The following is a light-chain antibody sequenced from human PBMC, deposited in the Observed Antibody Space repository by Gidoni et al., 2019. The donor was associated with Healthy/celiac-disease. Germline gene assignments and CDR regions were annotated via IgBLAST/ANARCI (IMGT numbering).Light chain of an antibody. V-gene: IGLV6-57*04. CDR1: SGSIARNY. CDR2: EDN. J-gene: IGLJ2*01. CDR3: QSYDSSNQV. Sequence: NFMLTQQHSVSEPPGKTVTISCTRSSGSIARNYVQWYQQRPGSAPTTVIYEDNQSPSGVPDRFSGSIDSSSNSASLTISGLKTEDEADYYCQSYDSSNQVFGGGTKLTVL.